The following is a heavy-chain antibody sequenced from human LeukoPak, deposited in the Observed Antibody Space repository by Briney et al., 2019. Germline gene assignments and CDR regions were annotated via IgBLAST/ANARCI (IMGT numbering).Heavy chain of an antibody. D-gene: IGHD1-26*01. V-gene: IGHV4-39*01. CDR3: ARRGGSGRAFDY. Sequence: PSETLSLTCSVSGASISGGTYYWGWIRQPPGKGLEWIGSIYYTGSTYDNPSLKSRDTISVDTSKNQFSLKLSSVTAADTAVYYCARRGGSGRAFDYWGQGTLVTVSS. CDR1: GASISGGTYY. CDR2: IYYTGST. J-gene: IGHJ4*02.